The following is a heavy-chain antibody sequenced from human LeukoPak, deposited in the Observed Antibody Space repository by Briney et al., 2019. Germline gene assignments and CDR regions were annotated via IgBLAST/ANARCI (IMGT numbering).Heavy chain of an antibody. V-gene: IGHV4-39*07. CDR1: GASVSGSPYY. J-gene: IGHJ6*03. Sequence: PSETLSLTCTVSGASVSGSPYYWGWIRQPPGKGLEWIGSIYSSGSTYYNASLQSRVTISVDTSKNQFSLKLSSVTAADTAVYYCARGRHDYYYYYYMDVWGKGTTVTISS. CDR3: ARGRHDYYYYYYMDV. CDR2: IYSSGST.